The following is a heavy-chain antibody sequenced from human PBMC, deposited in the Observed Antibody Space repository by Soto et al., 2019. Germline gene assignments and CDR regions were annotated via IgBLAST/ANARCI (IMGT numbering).Heavy chain of an antibody. D-gene: IGHD6-19*01. V-gene: IGHV3-23*01. J-gene: IGHJ4*02. Sequence: GGSLRLSCAASGFTFSSYAMSWVHQAPGKGLEWVSAISGSGGSPYYADSVKGRFTISRDNSKNTLYLQMNSLRAEDTAVYYCAKKRKEYSSGWSPFDYWGQGTLVTVSS. CDR2: ISGSGGSP. CDR3: AKKRKEYSSGWSPFDY. CDR1: GFTFSSYA.